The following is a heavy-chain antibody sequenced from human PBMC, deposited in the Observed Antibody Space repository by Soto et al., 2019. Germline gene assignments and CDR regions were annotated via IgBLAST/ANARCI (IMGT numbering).Heavy chain of an antibody. V-gene: IGHV3-7*05. Sequence: EVQLVESGGGLVQPGGSLRLSCAASGFTFNNYYMVWVRQAPGRGLEWVANINQDGSAKYYVDSVKGRFTISRDNAKXSLYLQINSLRAEDTATYYCGRGFGGTHWGQGSLVTVSS. D-gene: IGHD2-15*01. CDR1: GFTFNNYY. J-gene: IGHJ4*02. CDR3: GRGFGGTH. CDR2: INQDGSAK.